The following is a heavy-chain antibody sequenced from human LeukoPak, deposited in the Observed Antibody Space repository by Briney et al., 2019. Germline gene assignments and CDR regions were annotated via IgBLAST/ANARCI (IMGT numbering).Heavy chain of an antibody. Sequence: AGRSLRLSCAAAGFTFDDYAMHWVRQAPGKGLEWVSGISWNSGSIVYADSVKGRFTISRDNAKNSLYLQMDSLRAEDTAVYYCAKVGSSGWFYFDSWGQGTLVTVSS. J-gene: IGHJ4*02. CDR3: AKVGSSGWFYFDS. CDR1: GFTFDDYA. V-gene: IGHV3-9*01. D-gene: IGHD6-19*01. CDR2: ISWNSGSI.